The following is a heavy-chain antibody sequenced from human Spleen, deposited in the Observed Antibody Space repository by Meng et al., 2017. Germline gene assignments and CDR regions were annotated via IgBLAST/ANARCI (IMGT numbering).Heavy chain of an antibody. CDR3: VREATGAGDYYYYGMDV. D-gene: IGHD4/OR15-4a*01. CDR2: TNPNTGGA. J-gene: IGHJ6*02. Sequence: ASVKVSCKASGYTFTAYYMDWVRQAPGQGLEWMGRTNPNTGGASYAQKFQGRVTMTRDTSITTAYMELTSLRSDDTAVYYCVREATGAGDYYYYGMDVWGQGTTVTVSS. V-gene: IGHV1-2*06. CDR1: GYTFTAYY.